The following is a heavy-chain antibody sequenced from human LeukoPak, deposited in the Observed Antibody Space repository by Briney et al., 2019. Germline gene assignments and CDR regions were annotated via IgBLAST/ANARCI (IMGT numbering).Heavy chain of an antibody. CDR1: GYTLTELS. V-gene: IGHV1-24*01. CDR2: FDPEDGET. CDR3: ATDLPFHYYYGMDV. D-gene: IGHD2/OR15-2a*01. J-gene: IGHJ6*02. Sequence: ASVKVSCKVSGYTLTELSMHWVRQAPGKGLEWMGGFDPEDGETIYAQKFQGRVTMTEDTSTDTAYMELSSLRSEDMAVYYCATDLPFHYYYGMDVWGQGTTVTVSS.